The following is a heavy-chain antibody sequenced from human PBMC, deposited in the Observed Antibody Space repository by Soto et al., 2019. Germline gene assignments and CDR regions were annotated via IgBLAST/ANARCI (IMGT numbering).Heavy chain of an antibody. Sequence: SETLSLTXSVSGGSVYDFYWNWLRQSPGKGLEWIGNIYNTGTTNYNPSLRSRATISIDTSKNQFSLHLKSVTAADSAMYFCARGHGIYVRFDFWGQGALVTVSS. CDR3: ARGHGIYVRFDF. V-gene: IGHV4-59*02. D-gene: IGHD3-9*01. CDR1: GGSVYDFY. CDR2: IYNTGTT. J-gene: IGHJ4*02.